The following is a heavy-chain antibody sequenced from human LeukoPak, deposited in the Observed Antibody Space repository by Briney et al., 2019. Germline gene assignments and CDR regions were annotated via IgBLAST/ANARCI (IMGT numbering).Heavy chain of an antibody. V-gene: IGHV3-23*01. CDR2: ISGSGRTT. Sequence: GESLRLSCAASGFTFSNYWIHWVRQAPGKGLIWVSGISGSGRTTNYADSVKGRFTISRDNSKNTLFLQMNNLRAEDTAVCYCAKDRDCSSTSCYVPFDSWGQGTLVTVSS. J-gene: IGHJ4*02. D-gene: IGHD2-2*01. CDR3: AKDRDCSSTSCYVPFDS. CDR1: GFTFSNYW.